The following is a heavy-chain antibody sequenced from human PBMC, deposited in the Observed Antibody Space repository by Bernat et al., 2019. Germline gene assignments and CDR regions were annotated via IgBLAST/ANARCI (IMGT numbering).Heavy chain of an antibody. CDR1: AGSISSNNYF. V-gene: IGHV4-39*01. Sequence: QLQLQESGPGLVKPSETLSLTCTVSAGSISSNNYFWGWIREPPGKGLEWIGSVYSSGSTYYNPSFKGRVTISVDTSKNQFSLKLSSVTAADTAVYYEAGGGRSGLVVYAIRFNWFDPWGQGTLVTVSS. J-gene: IGHJ5*02. CDR3: AGGGRSGLVVYAIRFNWFDP. CDR2: VYSSGST. D-gene: IGHD2-8*02.